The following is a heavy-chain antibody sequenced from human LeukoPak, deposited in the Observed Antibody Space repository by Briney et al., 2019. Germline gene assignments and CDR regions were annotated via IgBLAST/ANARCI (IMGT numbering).Heavy chain of an antibody. Sequence: GEPLQICCKGSGYSFTSYWIGCVRPMPGKGLEWMGIIYPGDSDTRYSPSFQGQVTISADKTSSTAYLQWSSLKASDTAMYYCARLSASGYFRYWGQGTLVTVSS. D-gene: IGHD3-22*01. J-gene: IGHJ4*02. V-gene: IGHV5-51*01. CDR3: ARLSASGYFRY. CDR2: IYPGDSDT. CDR1: GYSFTSYW.